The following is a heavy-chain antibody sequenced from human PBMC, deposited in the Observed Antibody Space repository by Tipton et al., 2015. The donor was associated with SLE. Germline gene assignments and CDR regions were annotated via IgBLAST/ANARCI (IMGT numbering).Heavy chain of an antibody. Sequence: TLSLTCTVSGGSISSSSYYWGWIRQPPGKGLEWIGSIYYSGSTYYNPSLKSRVTISIGTSKNQLSLELSSVTAADTAVYYCARGVAYYFDSGAFDVWGQGTMVTVSS. D-gene: IGHD3-22*01. CDR3: ARGVAYYFDSGAFDV. V-gene: IGHV4-39*07. CDR2: IYYSGST. CDR1: GGSISSSSYY. J-gene: IGHJ3*01.